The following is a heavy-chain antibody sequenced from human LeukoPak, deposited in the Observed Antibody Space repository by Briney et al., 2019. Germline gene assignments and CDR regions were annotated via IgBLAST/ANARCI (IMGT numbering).Heavy chain of an antibody. V-gene: IGHV3-48*04. J-gene: IGHJ6*02. CDR3: ARCPTVTKNYYYYGMDV. Sequence: GGSLRLSCAASGFTFNNYAMYWVRQAPGKGLEWVSYMSSSGSTIYYADSVKGRFTISRDNAKNSLYLQMNSLRAEDTAVYYCARCPTVTKNYYYYGMDVWGQGTTVTVSS. CDR2: MSSSGSTI. CDR1: GFTFNNYA. D-gene: IGHD4-17*01.